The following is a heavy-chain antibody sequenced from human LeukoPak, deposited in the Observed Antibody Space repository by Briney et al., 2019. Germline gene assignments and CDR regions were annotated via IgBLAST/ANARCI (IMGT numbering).Heavy chain of an antibody. J-gene: IGHJ3*02. V-gene: IGHV4-61*02. D-gene: IGHD3-22*01. Sequence: SQTLSLTCTVSGDSISSGDYYWSWIRQPAGKGLEWIGRISSSGSTNYDPSLKSRVTISVDTSKNQFSLKLSSVTAADTAVYFCARGPYSYDSSGAFDIWGQGTMVTVSS. CDR1: GDSISSGDYY. CDR3: ARGPYSYDSSGAFDI. CDR2: ISSSGST.